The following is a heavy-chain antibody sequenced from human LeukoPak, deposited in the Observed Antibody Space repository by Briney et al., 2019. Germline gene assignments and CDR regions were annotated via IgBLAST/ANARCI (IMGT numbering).Heavy chain of an antibody. CDR1: GYTFTNYY. D-gene: IGHD3-22*01. V-gene: IGHV1-46*01. J-gene: IGHJ4*02. CDR3: ARDLTEDSSGYHLFPPFDY. CDR2: INPSGGST. Sequence: ASVKVSCKASGYTFTNYYMHWVRQAPGQGLEWKGIINPSGGSTSYAQKFQGRVTMTRDTSTSTVYMELSSLRSEDTAVYYCARDLTEDSSGYHLFPPFDYWGQGTLVTVSS.